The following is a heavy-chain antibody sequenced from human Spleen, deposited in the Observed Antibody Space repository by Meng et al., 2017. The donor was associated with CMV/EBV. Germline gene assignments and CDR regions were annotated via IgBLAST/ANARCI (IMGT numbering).Heavy chain of an antibody. CDR1: TFSTDV. V-gene: IGHV1-69*05. D-gene: IGHD4-17*01. J-gene: IGHJ4*02. CDR3: TRHGSKLPVYGDYSRGLDY. CDR2: IIPIYGTT. Sequence: TFSTDVISWVRQAPGQGLEWMGGIIPIYGTTNYAQKVQGRLTITTDESTSTVYMELSSLTSEDTAVYYCTRHGSKLPVYGDYSRGLDYWGQGTLVTVSS.